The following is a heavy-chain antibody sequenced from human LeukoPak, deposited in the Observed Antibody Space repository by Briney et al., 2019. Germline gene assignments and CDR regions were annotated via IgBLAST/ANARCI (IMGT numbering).Heavy chain of an antibody. CDR2: INPNSGGT. D-gene: IGHD4-17*01. CDR3: ARHDYGDYYFDY. V-gene: IGHV1-2*06. J-gene: IGHJ4*02. CDR1: GYTFTGYY. Sequence: ASVKVSCKASGYTFTGYYMHWVRQAPGQGLEWMGRINPNSGGTNYAQKFQGRVTMTRDTSISTAYMELSRLRSDDTAVYYCARHDYGDYYFDYWGQGTLVTVSS.